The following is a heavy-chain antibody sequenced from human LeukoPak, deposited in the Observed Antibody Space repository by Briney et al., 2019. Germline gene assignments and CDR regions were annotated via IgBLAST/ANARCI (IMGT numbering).Heavy chain of an antibody. CDR3: AREMGLNIVSTFGY. CDR1: GFTFSNYG. V-gene: IGHV3-33*01. D-gene: IGHD5/OR15-5a*01. Sequence: HAGRSLRLYCAASGFTFSNYGMHWVRQAPGKGLEWVALIWYDGSNKYYADSVQGRFIISRDNSKNTLYLQMNRLRAEDTAVYYCAREMGLNIVSTFGYWGQGTLVTVSS. CDR2: IWYDGSNK. J-gene: IGHJ4*02.